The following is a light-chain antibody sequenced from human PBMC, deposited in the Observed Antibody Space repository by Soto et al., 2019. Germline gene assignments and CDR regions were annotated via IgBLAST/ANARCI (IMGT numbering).Light chain of an antibody. CDR3: QQRSNWRVT. CDR2: DAS. V-gene: IGKV3-11*01. CDR1: QSVSSY. Sequence: EIVMTQSPATLSVSPGERATLSCRASQSVSSYLAWYQQKPGQAPRLLIYDASNRATGIPVRFSGSGSGTDLTITISSLEPEDVEVYYGQQRSNWRVTFGQGTRLEIK. J-gene: IGKJ5*01.